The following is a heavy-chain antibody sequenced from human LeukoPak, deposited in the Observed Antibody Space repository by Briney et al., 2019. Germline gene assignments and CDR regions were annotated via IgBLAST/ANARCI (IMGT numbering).Heavy chain of an antibody. CDR3: ARLSTRLLDH. J-gene: IGHJ4*02. D-gene: IGHD3-3*01. V-gene: IGHV5-51*01. Sequence: GESLKISCKASGYNFISYWIAWVRQMPGKGLEWMGVIYPGDSETRYRPSFQGQVTISGDKSISTIYLQWSSLKASDTAMYYCARLSTRLLDHWGQGTRVTVSS. CDR1: GYNFISYW. CDR2: IYPGDSET.